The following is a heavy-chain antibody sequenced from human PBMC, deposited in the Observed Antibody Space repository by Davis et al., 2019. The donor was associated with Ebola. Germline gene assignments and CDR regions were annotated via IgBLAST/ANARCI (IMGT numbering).Heavy chain of an antibody. CDR3: ARHGGSGSYYGGDNWFDP. CDR1: GYTFDNHW. J-gene: IGHJ5*02. Sequence: KVSCKGSGYTFDNHWIGWVRQVPGKGLEWMGIIYPGDSDTRYSPSFQGQVTISADKSISTAYLQWSSLKASDTAMYYCARHGGSGSYYGGDNWFDPWGQGTLVTVSS. V-gene: IGHV5-51*01. CDR2: IYPGDSDT. D-gene: IGHD1-26*01.